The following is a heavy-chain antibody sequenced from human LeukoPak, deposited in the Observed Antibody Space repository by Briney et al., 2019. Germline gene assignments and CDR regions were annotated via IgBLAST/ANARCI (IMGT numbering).Heavy chain of an antibody. D-gene: IGHD6-13*01. CDR2: INHSGST. Sequence: PSETLSLTCAVYGGSFSGYYWSWIRQPPGKGLEWIGEINHSGSTNYNPSLKSRVTISVDTSKNQFSLKLSSVTAADTAVYYCARGLRGYSSSWYVDYWGQGTLVTVSS. CDR3: ARGLRGYSSSWYVDY. V-gene: IGHV4-34*01. CDR1: GGSFSGYY. J-gene: IGHJ4*02.